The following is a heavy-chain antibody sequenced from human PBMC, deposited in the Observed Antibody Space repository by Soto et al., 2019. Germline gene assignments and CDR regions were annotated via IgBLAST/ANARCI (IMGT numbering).Heavy chain of an antibody. CDR3: ARGMSGTDYFYWHFDL. V-gene: IGHV4-30-2*01. J-gene: IGHJ2*01. Sequence: QLQLQESGSGLVKPSQTLSLSCAVSGVSISSGGYSWSWIRQPPGKGLEWIGYIYDSENTDYNPSLKSRVSISVDRPTNQFSLKLSSVTAADTAVYFCARGMSGTDYFYWHFDLWRRGTLVTVSS. D-gene: IGHD1-26*01. CDR2: IYDSENT. CDR1: GVSISSGGYS.